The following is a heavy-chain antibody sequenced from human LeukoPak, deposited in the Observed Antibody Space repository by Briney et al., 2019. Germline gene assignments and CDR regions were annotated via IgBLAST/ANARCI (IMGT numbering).Heavy chain of an antibody. CDR1: GFTFSSYA. CDR3: ARGIYHGGYFDY. CDR2: ISGSGGST. D-gene: IGHD5-12*01. J-gene: IGHJ4*02. Sequence: GGSLRLSCAASGFTFSSYAMSWVRQAPGKGLEWVSAISGSGGSTYYADSVKGRFTISRDNSKNTLYLQMNSLRAEDTAVYYCARGIYHGGYFDYWGQGTLVTVSS. V-gene: IGHV3-23*01.